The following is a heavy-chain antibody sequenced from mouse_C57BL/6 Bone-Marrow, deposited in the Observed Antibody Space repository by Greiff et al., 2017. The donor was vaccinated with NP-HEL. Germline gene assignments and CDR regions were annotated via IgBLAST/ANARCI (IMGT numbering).Heavy chain of an antibody. D-gene: IGHD2-5*01. J-gene: IGHJ3*01. CDR1: GYTFTSYW. V-gene: IGHV1-55*01. Sequence: QVQLKESGAELVKPGASVKMSCKASGYTFTSYWITWVKQRPGQGLEWIGDIYPGSGSTNYNEKFKSKATLTVDTSSSTAYMQLSSLTSEDSAVYYCARDYSNYTYWGQGTLVTVSA. CDR3: ARDYSNYTY. CDR2: IYPGSGST.